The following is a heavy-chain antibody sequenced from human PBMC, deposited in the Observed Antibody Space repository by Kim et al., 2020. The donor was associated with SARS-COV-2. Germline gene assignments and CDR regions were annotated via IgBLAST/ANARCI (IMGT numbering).Heavy chain of an antibody. V-gene: IGHV3-21*01. J-gene: IGHJ4*02. D-gene: IGHD3-9*01. Sequence: GGSLRLSCAASGFTFSSYSMNWVRQAPGKGLEWVSSITSSSSYIYYADSVKGRFTISRDNAKNSLYLQMNSLRAEDTAVYYCARDYDILTGFGHYVLDCWGQGTLVTVSS. CDR1: GFTFSSYS. CDR3: ARDYDILTGFGHYVLDC. CDR2: ITSSSSYI.